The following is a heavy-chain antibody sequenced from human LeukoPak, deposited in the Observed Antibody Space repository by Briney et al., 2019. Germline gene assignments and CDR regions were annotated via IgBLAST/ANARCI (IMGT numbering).Heavy chain of an antibody. CDR1: GGTFSSYA. V-gene: IGHV1-69*04. CDR3: ARVPLAGSSVLDFDY. Sequence: ASVKVSCKASGGTFSSYAISWVRQAPGQGLEWMGRIIPILGTANHAQKFQGRVTITADKSTSTAYMELSSLRSEDTAVYYCARVPLAGSSVLDFDYWGQGTLVTVSS. CDR2: IIPILGTA. D-gene: IGHD1-1*01. J-gene: IGHJ4*02.